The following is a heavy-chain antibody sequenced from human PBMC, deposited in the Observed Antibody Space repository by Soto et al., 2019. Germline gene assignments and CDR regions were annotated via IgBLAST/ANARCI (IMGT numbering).Heavy chain of an antibody. CDR3: ARDHGGSTWFVGVYYFFGMDV. Sequence: GGSLRLSCAASGFTFSSYGMHWVRQAPGKGLEWVAVIWYDGSNKYYADSVKGRFTISRDNSKNTLYLQMNSLRAEDTAVYFCARDHGGSTWFVGVYYFFGMDVWGQGTAVTVSS. CDR2: IWYDGSNK. J-gene: IGHJ6*02. V-gene: IGHV3-33*01. CDR1: GFTFSSYG. D-gene: IGHD6-13*01.